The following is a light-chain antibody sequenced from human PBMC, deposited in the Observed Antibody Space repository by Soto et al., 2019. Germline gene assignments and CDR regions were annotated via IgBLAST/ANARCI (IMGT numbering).Light chain of an antibody. CDR2: TAS. CDR1: QDIKEY. Sequence: DIQMTQSPSSLSASVGDRVTITCQASQDIKEYLNWYQQKPGKAPKLLIYTASDLQTGVPPRFSGSGSGINFTFTINNLQPEDIGTYFCQQFDNLPFTFGPGTKVDIK. CDR3: QQFDNLPFT. V-gene: IGKV1-33*01. J-gene: IGKJ3*01.